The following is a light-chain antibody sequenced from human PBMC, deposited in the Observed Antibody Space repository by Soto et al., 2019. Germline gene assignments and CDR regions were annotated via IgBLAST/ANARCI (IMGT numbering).Light chain of an antibody. V-gene: IGKV3-15*01. CDR3: QQYNKSPWT. CDR1: QSVSGN. CDR2: GAS. Sequence: EIVMTQSPATLSVSPGERATLSCWASQSVSGNLAWYQQKPGQAPRLLIYGASSRATGIPARFSGSGSGTEFTLTISRLQSEDFAVYFCQQYNKSPWTFGEGTKVEIK. J-gene: IGKJ1*01.